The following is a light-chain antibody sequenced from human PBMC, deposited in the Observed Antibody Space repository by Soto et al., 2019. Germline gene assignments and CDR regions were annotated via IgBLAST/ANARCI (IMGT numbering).Light chain of an antibody. CDR3: QQLNSYSIT. CDR2: AAS. Sequence: DIQMTQSPSSLSASVGDRVTITFRSSQDIGDALNWYQQIPGNAPKRLIYAASTLQSGVPSRFSGSGSGTEFTLTISRLQPEDFATYYCQQLNSYSITFGQGTRVDIK. V-gene: IGKV1-17*01. J-gene: IGKJ5*01. CDR1: QDIGDA.